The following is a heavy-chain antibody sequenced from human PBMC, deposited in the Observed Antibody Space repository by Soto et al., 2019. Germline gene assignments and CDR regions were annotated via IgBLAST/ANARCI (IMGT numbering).Heavy chain of an antibody. CDR2: IYYSGST. V-gene: IGHV4-59*01. Sequence: SSETLSLTCTVSGGSISSYYWSWIRQPPGKGLEWIGYIYYSGSTNYNPSLKSRVTISVDTSKNQFSLKLSSVTAADTAVYYCAREGPGYYDFWSGPTADYYYYGMDVWGQGTTVTVS. CDR1: GGSISSYY. J-gene: IGHJ6*02. D-gene: IGHD3-3*01. CDR3: AREGPGYYDFWSGPTADYYYYGMDV.